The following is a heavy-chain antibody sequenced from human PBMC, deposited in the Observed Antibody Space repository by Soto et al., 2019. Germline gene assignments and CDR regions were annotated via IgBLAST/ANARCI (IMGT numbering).Heavy chain of an antibody. CDR1: GFTVSSNY. CDR3: ARVTHHCSSTSCYVGSFDYYYMDV. V-gene: IGHV3-66*01. J-gene: IGHJ6*03. CDR2: IYSGGST. D-gene: IGHD2-2*01. Sequence: GGSLRLSCAASGFTVSSNYMSWVRQAPGKGLEWVSVIYSGGSTYYADSVKGRFTISRDNSKNTLYLQMNSLRAEDTAVYYCARVTHHCSSTSCYVGSFDYYYMDVWGKGTTVTVSS.